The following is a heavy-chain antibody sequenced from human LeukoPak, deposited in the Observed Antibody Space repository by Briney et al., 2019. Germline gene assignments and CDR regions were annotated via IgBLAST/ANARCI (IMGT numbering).Heavy chain of an antibody. CDR2: ISAYNGNT. CDR1: GYTFTSYG. CDR3: ARAYCGGDCYLYYYYYYMDV. D-gene: IGHD2-21*01. Sequence: GASVKVSCRASGYTFTSYGISWVRQAPGQGLEWMGWISAYNGNTNYAQKLQGRVTMTTDTSTSTAYMELRSLRSDDTAVYYCARAYCGGDCYLYYYYYYMDVWGKGTTVTVSS. J-gene: IGHJ6*03. V-gene: IGHV1-18*01.